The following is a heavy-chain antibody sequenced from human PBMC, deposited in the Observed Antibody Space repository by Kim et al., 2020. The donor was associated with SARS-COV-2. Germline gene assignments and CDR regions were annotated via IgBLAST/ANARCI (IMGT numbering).Heavy chain of an antibody. CDR2: ST. D-gene: IGHD7-27*01. J-gene: IGHJ6*02. Sequence: STYYADSVKGRFTISRDNSKNTLYLQMNSLRAEDTAVYYCAKDGEYGMDVWGQGTTVTVSS. V-gene: IGHV3-23*01. CDR3: AKDGEYGMDV.